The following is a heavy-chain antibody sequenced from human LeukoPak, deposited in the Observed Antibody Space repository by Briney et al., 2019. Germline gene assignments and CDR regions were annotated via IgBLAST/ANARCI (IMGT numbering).Heavy chain of an antibody. D-gene: IGHD1-26*01. CDR2: VYYTGST. J-gene: IGHJ4*02. V-gene: IGHV4-59*01. CDR3: ARGDRDPSRPDY. Sequence: KPSETLSLTCTVSGGSISTYYWSWIRQTPGKRLEWIGYVYYTGSTNSNPSLKSRVTISVDTSKNQVSLKLTSVTAADTAVYYCARGDRDPSRPDYWGQGTLVTVSS. CDR1: GGSISTYY.